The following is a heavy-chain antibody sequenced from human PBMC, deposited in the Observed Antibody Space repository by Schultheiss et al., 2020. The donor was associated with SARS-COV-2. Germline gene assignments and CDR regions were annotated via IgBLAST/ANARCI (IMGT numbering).Heavy chain of an antibody. CDR2: MYYSVNT. V-gene: IGHV4-59*08. D-gene: IGHD3-10*01. J-gene: IGHJ4*02. Sequence: GSLRLSCTVSGASISSYYWSWIRQPPGKGLEWIGYMYYSVNTWYNPSLKSRVTISGDTSKNQFSLTLSSVTAADTAVYYCARAARVEQLFSVRGGHLDYWGRGALVTVSS. CDR3: ARAARVEQLFSVRGGHLDY. CDR1: GASISSYY.